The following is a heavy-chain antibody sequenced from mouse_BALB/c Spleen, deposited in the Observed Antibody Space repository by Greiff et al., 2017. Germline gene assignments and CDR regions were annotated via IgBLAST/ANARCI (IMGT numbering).Heavy chain of an antibody. CDR2: IRNKANGYTT. CDR3: ARDIPYYYGSSFYWYFDV. V-gene: IGHV7-3*02. D-gene: IGHD1-1*01. J-gene: IGHJ1*01. Sequence: EVMLVESGGGLVQPGGSLRLSCAPSGFTFTDYYMSWVRQPPGKALEWLGFIRNKANGYTTEYSASVKGRFTISRDNSQSILYLQMNTLRAEDSATYYCARDIPYYYGSSFYWYFDVWGAGTTVTVSS. CDR1: GFTFTDYY.